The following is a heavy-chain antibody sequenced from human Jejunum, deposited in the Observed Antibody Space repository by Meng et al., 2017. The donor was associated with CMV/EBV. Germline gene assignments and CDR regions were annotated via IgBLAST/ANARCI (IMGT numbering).Heavy chain of an antibody. V-gene: IGHV4-38-2*02. CDR3: ARALRYCSSTSCHGMDV. CDR1: SRGYY. CDR2: VYHSGTT. D-gene: IGHD2-2*01. J-gene: IGHJ6*02. Sequence: SRGYYWDWLRPPPGKGLEWVGSVYHSGTTYYNPSLESRVTISVDTSKNQFSLKLSSVTAADTALYYCARALRYCSSTSCHGMDVWGQGTTVTVSS.